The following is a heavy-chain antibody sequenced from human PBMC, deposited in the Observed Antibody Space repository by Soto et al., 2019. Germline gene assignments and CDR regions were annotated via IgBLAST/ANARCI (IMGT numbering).Heavy chain of an antibody. J-gene: IGHJ4*02. CDR2: INSDGSST. D-gene: IGHD3-10*01. V-gene: IGHV3-74*01. Sequence: GGSLRLSGAASGFTFSSYWIHWVRQAPWKGLVWVSLINSDGSSTSYADSVKGRFTISRDNAKNTLYLQMNSLRAEDTAVYYCARRGDGSNDFDYLGQGTLLPVSP. CDR3: ARRGDGSNDFDY. CDR1: GFTFSSYW.